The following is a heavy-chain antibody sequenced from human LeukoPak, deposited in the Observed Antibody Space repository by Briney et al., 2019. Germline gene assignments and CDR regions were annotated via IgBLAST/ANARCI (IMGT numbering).Heavy chain of an antibody. J-gene: IGHJ4*02. CDR1: GFTFDDYG. Sequence: PGGSLRLSCAASGFTFDDYGMSWVRQAPGKGLEWVSDINWNGGSTGYADSVKGRFTISRDNAKNSLYLQMNSLRTEDTALYYCARGGYYYDRSAPPNFDYWGQGTLVTVCS. V-gene: IGHV3-20*04. CDR3: ARGGYYYDRSAPPNFDY. CDR2: INWNGGST. D-gene: IGHD3-22*01.